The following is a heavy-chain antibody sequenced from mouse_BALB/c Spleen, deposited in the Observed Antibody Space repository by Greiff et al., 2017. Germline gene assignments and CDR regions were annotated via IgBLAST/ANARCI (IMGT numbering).Heavy chain of an antibody. D-gene: IGHD1-1*01. Sequence: QVQLQQSGAELARPGASVTMSCKASGYTFTSYTMHWVKQRPGQGLEWIGYINPSSGYTNYNQKFKDKATLTADKYSSTAYMQLSSLTSEDSAVYYCARYYYGSSAWFAYWGQGTLVTVSA. CDR1: GYTFTSYT. J-gene: IGHJ3*01. CDR3: ARYYYGSSAWFAY. CDR2: INPSSGYT. V-gene: IGHV1-4*01.